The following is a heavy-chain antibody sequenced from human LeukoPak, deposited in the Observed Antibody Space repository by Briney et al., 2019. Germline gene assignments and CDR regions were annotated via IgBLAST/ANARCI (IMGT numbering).Heavy chain of an antibody. CDR1: GFTFSSYA. D-gene: IGHD3-22*01. J-gene: IGHJ4*02. CDR2: ISGSGGST. V-gene: IGHV3-23*01. Sequence: GGSLRLSCAASGFTFSSYAMSWDRQAPGKGLEWVSAISGSGGSTYYADSVKGRFTISRDNSKNTLYLQMNSLRAEDTAVYYCAKVYGRSTYYYDSSGYYPFDYWGQGTLVTVSS. CDR3: AKVYGRSTYYYDSSGYYPFDY.